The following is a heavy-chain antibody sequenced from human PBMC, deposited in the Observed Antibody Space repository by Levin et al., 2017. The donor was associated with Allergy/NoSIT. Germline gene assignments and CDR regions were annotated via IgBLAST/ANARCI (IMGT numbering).Heavy chain of an antibody. Sequence: SETLSLTCTVSGGSISSGGYYWSWIRQHPGKGLEWIGYIYYSGSTYYNPSLKSRVTISVDTSKNQFSLKLSSVTAADTAVYYCARDRLYCSSTSCRYPHPAFDIWGQGTMVTVSS. CDR2: IYYSGST. V-gene: IGHV4-31*03. D-gene: IGHD2-2*01. CDR3: ARDRLYCSSTSCRYPHPAFDI. J-gene: IGHJ3*02. CDR1: GGSISSGGYY.